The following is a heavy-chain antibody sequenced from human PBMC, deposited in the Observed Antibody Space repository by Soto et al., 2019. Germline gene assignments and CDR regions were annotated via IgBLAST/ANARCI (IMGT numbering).Heavy chain of an antibody. J-gene: IGHJ4*02. Sequence: EVQLVESGGGLVQPGGSLRLSCAASGFTFSSYSMNWVRQAPGKGLEWVSYISSSSSTIYYADSVKGRFTISRDNAKNSLYLQMNSLRDEDTAVYYCANTPRPDSSSYYFDYWGQGTLVTVSS. CDR1: GFTFSSYS. CDR2: ISSSSSTI. CDR3: ANTPRPDSSSYYFDY. D-gene: IGHD3-22*01. V-gene: IGHV3-48*02.